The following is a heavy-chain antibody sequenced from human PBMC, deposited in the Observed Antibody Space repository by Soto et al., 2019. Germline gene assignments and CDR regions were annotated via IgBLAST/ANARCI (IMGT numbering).Heavy chain of an antibody. CDR3: ASQDYDKSVYYFDY. CDR2: IYNGGIP. Sequence: SENLSLTCAVSGDSVSSGRDCLSWIRQPAGKGLEWIGRIYNGGIPLIHPSLESRVALSLDTSKNQFSLTLSSVTAADTATYYCASQDYDKSVYYFDYWGRGTLVTVSS. D-gene: IGHD3-22*01. J-gene: IGHJ4*02. V-gene: IGHV4-61*10. CDR1: GDSVSSGRDC.